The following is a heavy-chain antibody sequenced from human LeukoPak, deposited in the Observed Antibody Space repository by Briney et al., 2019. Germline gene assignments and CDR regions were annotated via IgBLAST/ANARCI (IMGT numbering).Heavy chain of an antibody. D-gene: IGHD1-26*01. CDR3: AKELYSGSCLGCDY. Sequence: GGSLRLSCAASGFTFSSYGMHWVRQAPGKGLEWVAFIRYDGSNKYYADSVKGRFTISRDNSKNTLYLQMNSLRAEDTAVYYCAKELYSGSCLGCDYWGQGTLVTVSS. V-gene: IGHV3-30*02. CDR2: IRYDGSNK. CDR1: GFTFSSYG. J-gene: IGHJ4*02.